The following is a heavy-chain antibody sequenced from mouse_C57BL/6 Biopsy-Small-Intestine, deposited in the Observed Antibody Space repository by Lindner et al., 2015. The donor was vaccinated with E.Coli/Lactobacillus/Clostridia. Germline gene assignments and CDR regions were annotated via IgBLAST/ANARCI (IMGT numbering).Heavy chain of an antibody. J-gene: IGHJ3*01. V-gene: IGHV1-7*01. CDR3: VRRKDYSGSSAWFAY. Sequence: VQLQESGAELAKPGASVKLSCKASGYTFTSYWMHWVKQRPGQGLEWIGYINPSSGYTKYNQKFRDKATLTADKSSSTAYMQLSSLTYEDSAVYYCVRRKDYSGSSAWFAYWGQGTLVTVSA. CDR2: INPSSGYT. D-gene: IGHD1-1*01. CDR1: GYTFTSYW.